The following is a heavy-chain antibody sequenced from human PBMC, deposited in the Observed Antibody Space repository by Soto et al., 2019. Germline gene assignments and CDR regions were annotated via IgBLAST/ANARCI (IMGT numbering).Heavy chain of an antibody. D-gene: IGHD5-12*01. CDR1: GFSLSDFW. Sequence: GGSLRLSCAASGFSLSDFWMHWIRQAPGKGLVWVARISDDAITRSYADFVEGRFTISRDNAKNMVYLQLNSLTTDDTAFYYCAREVPISAVNYIDHWGQGALVTVSS. J-gene: IGHJ4*02. CDR3: AREVPISAVNYIDH. V-gene: IGHV3-74*01. CDR2: ISDDAITR.